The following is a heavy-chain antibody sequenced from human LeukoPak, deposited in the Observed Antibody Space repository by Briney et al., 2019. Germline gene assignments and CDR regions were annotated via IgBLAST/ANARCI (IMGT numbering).Heavy chain of an antibody. D-gene: IGHD2-2*01. CDR2: ISSSSSYI. CDR1: GFTFSSYS. V-gene: IGHV3-21*01. Sequence: PGGSLRLSCAASGFTFSSYSMNWVRQAPGKGLEWVSSISSSSSYIYYADSVKGRFTISRDNAKNSLYLQMNSLRAEDTAVYYCARGGLLSNAFDIWGQGTMVTVSS. CDR3: ARGGLLSNAFDI. J-gene: IGHJ3*02.